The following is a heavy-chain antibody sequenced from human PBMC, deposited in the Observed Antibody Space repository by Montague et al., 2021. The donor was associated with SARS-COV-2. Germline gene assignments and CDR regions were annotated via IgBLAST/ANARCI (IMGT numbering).Heavy chain of an antibody. V-gene: IGHV4-59*01. CDR2: IYHSGTT. CDR3: ARPSMVSRNYYYYGIDV. Sequence: SETLSLTCIVSGGSFNSFYWSWIRQPPGKGLEWIGYIYHSGTTHYSPSLKSRVAISLDTSKNQFSLTLNSVTAADTAVYYCARPSMVSRNYYYYGIDVWGQGTTVTVSS. CDR1: GGSFNSFY. J-gene: IGHJ6*02. D-gene: IGHD2-21*01.